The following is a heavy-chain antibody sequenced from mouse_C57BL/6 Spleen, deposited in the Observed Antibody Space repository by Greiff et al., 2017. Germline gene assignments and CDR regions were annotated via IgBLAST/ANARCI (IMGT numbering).Heavy chain of an antibody. V-gene: IGHV5-2*03. CDR2: INSDGGSP. J-gene: IGHJ4*01. Sequence: EVKVEESGGGLVQPGESLKLSCESNEYEFPSHDMSWVRKTPEKRLELVAAINSDGGSPYYPDTMERRFIISRDNTKKTLYLQMSSLRSEDTALYYCARHGWDYDGGGYARDYWGQGTSVTVSS. D-gene: IGHD2-4*01. CDR3: ARHGWDYDGGGYARDY. CDR1: EYEFPSHD.